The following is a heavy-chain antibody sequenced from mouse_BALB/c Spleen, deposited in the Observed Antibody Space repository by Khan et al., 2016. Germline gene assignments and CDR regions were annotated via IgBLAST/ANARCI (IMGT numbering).Heavy chain of an antibody. Sequence: VQLQESGAELMKPGASVKISCKAPGYTFSSYWIEWVKQRPGHGLEWIGEILPGSGSTIYNEKFKGKATFTADSSSNTAYMQLSSLTSEDSAVYYCARLGAARSYFDYWGQGTTLTVSS. V-gene: IGHV1-9*01. CDR3: ARLGAARSYFDY. J-gene: IGHJ2*01. CDR2: ILPGSGST. D-gene: IGHD3-1*01. CDR1: GYTFSSYW.